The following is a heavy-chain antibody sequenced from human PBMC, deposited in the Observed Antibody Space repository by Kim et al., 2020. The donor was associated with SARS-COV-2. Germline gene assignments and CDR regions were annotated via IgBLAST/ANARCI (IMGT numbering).Heavy chain of an antibody. Sequence: SETLSLTCTVSGGSVTGYYWTWIRQPPGKGLEWIGHIYYSGTTYYNSTFQGRVTITVATSRNQISLRLSSVTAADTAVYYCARRFIAYSTDQQFDPWGQG. CDR3: ARRFIAYSTDQQFDP. V-gene: IGHV4-59*08. CDR1: GGSVTGYY. CDR2: IYYSGTT. D-gene: IGHD6-13*01. J-gene: IGHJ5*02.